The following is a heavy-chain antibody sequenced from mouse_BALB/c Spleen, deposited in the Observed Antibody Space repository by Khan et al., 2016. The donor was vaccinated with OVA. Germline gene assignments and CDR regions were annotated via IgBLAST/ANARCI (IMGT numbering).Heavy chain of an antibody. CDR2: IWNDGTT. Sequence: QVQLKKSGPVLAAPSQSLSITCTISGFSLTNYGVHWVRQPPGKGLEWLVVIWNDGTTTYNSALKSRLTITKDNSQSQVLLKMNSLQTDDTAIYFCARQPYYHYNIMDYWGQGTSVTVSS. V-gene: IGHV2-6-1*01. CDR1: GFSLTNYG. CDR3: ARQPYYHYNIMDY. D-gene: IGHD2-10*01. J-gene: IGHJ4*01.